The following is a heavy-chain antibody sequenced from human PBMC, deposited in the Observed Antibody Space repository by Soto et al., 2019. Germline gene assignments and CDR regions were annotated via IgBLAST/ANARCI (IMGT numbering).Heavy chain of an antibody. CDR3: ARGTVTHYFDY. CDR2: IIPIFGTA. Sequence: QVQLVQSGAEVKKPGASVKVSCKASGYTFTSYGISWVRQAPGQGLEWMGGIIPIFGTANYAQKFQGRVTITADESTSTAYMELSSLRSEDTAVYYCARGTVTHYFDYWGQGTLVTVSS. D-gene: IGHD2-21*02. CDR1: GYTFTSYG. J-gene: IGHJ4*02. V-gene: IGHV1-69*13.